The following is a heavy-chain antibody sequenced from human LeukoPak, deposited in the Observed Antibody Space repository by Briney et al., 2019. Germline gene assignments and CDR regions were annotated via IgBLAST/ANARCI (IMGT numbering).Heavy chain of an antibody. V-gene: IGHV5-51*01. CDR3: ARRYAYCSSTSCYSGWFDP. CDR2: IYPGDSDT. D-gene: IGHD2-2*01. CDR1: GYSFTSYW. Sequence: GESLKISCKGSGYSFTSYWIAWVRQMPGKGLEWMGIIYPGDSDTRCSPSFQGQVTISADRSISTAYLQWSSLKASDTAMYYCARRYAYCSSTSCYSGWFDPWGQGTLVTVSS. J-gene: IGHJ5*02.